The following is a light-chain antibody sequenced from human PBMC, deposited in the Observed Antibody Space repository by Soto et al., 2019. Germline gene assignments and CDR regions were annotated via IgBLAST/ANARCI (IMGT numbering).Light chain of an antibody. CDR3: QQRSNWQA. Sequence: EIVLTQSPATLSLSPGERATLSCRASQSVDTYLAWYQQKPGQAPRLLIYDASNRATDIPARVSGSGSGTDFTLTINSLEPEDFAVYYCQQRSNWQAFGQGTRLEIK. CDR2: DAS. V-gene: IGKV3-11*01. J-gene: IGKJ5*01. CDR1: QSVDTY.